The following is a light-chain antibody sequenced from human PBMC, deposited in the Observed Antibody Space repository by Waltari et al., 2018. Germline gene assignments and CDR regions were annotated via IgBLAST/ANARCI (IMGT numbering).Light chain of an antibody. V-gene: IGKV3-20*01. CDR1: QSVSNSNY. CDR2: GET. J-gene: IGKJ5*01. CDR3: QQYGASPNIA. Sequence: IVLNQSPGTLSLSPGERATLSCRTSQSVSNSNYLDWYKKTTGKAHRLIINGETNTATGVPGRFTASGSGTDFTLTISRLEPEDFAIYYCQQYGASPNIAFGQGTRLEIK.